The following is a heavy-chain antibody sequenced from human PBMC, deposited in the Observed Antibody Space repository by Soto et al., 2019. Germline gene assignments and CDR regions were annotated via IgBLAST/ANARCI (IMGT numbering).Heavy chain of an antibody. CDR2: INPSGGST. V-gene: IGHV1-46*03. J-gene: IGHJ4*02. CDR3: ARGGSTWPFDY. CDR1: GYTLTTYY. Sequence: ASVKVSCKASGYTLTTYYMHWVRQAPGQGPEWLGIINPSGGSTSYAQKFQDRVTMTRDTSTSTVYMELSSLRSEDTAVYYCARGGSTWPFDYWGQGTPVTVSS. D-gene: IGHD3-10*01.